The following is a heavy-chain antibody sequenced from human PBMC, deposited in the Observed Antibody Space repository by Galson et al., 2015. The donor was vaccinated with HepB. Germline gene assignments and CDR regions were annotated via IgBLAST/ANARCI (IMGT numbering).Heavy chain of an antibody. J-gene: IGHJ4*02. D-gene: IGHD2-15*01. CDR2: INAGNGNT. CDR3: ARGYCSGGSCYPVDY. V-gene: IGHV1-3*01. CDR1: GYTFTSYA. Sequence: SVKVSCKASGYTFTSYAMHWVRQAPGQRLEWMGWINAGNGNTKYSQKFQGRVTITRDTSASTAYMELSSLRSEDTAVYYCARGYCSGGSCYPVDYWGQGTLVTVSS.